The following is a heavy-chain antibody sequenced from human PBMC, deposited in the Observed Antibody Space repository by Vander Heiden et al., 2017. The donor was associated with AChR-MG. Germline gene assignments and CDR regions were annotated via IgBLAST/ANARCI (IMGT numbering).Heavy chain of an antibody. V-gene: IGHV2-5*01. J-gene: IGHJ4*02. Sequence: QITLKESGPTLVKPTQTLTLTCPFSGFSLSTSGVGVAWIRQPPGKALEWLALIYWNDDKHYSPSLKSRLTITKDTSKNQVVLTMTNMDPVDTATYYCAHVAYYDFWSDYFDYWGQGTLVTVSS. CDR1: GFSLSTSGVG. CDR3: AHVAYYDFWSDYFDY. D-gene: IGHD3-3*01. CDR2: IYWNDDK.